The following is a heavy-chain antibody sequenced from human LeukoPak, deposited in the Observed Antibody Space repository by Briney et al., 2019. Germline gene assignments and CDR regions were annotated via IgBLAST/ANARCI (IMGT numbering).Heavy chain of an antibody. D-gene: IGHD3-10*01. J-gene: IGHJ6*02. CDR1: GGTFSSYA. Sequence: ASVKVSCKASGGTFSSYAISWVRQAPGQGLEWMGWISAYNGNTNYAQKFQERVTITRDMSTSTAYMELSSLRSEDTAVYYCAAEPLYYYGSGSYYKDYYYGMDVWGQGTTVTVSS. CDR3: AAEPLYYYGSGSYYKDYYYGMDV. CDR2: ISAYNGNT. V-gene: IGHV1-18*01.